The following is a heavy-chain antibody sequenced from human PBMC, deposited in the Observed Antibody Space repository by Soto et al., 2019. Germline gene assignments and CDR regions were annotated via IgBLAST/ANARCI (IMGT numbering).Heavy chain of an antibody. CDR3: AKEIVDAVVNGAFDI. Sequence: EVQLVESGGGLVQPGRSLRLSCAASGFTFHDYAMHWVRQAPGKGLEWVSGISWNSGMIGYADSVKGRFTISRDNAKNSLYLEINSLRAEDTALYHCAKEIVDAVVNGAFDIWGQGTMVTVSS. CDR2: ISWNSGMI. CDR1: GFTFHDYA. V-gene: IGHV3-9*01. D-gene: IGHD3-22*01. J-gene: IGHJ3*02.